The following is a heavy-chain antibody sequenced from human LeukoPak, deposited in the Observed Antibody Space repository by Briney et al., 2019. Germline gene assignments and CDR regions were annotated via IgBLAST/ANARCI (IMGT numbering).Heavy chain of an antibody. CDR2: ISGSGGST. V-gene: IGHV3-23*01. CDR1: GFTFSSYG. J-gene: IGHJ3*02. CDR3: AKNYYGGNPNPHDAFDI. Sequence: PGGSLRLSCAASGFTFSSYGMSWVRQAPGKGLEWVSAISGSGGSTYYADSVKGRFTISRDNSKNTLYLQMNSLRAEDTAVYYCAKNYYGGNPNPHDAFDIWGQGTMVTVSS. D-gene: IGHD4-23*01.